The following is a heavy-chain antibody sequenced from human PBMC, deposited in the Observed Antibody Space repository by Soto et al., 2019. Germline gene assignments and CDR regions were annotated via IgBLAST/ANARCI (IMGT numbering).Heavy chain of an antibody. J-gene: IGHJ6*02. CDR2: INPNSGGT. CDR1: GYTFTGYY. V-gene: IGHV1-2*02. D-gene: IGHD3-10*01. Sequence: SVKVSCKASGYTFTGYYMHWVRQAPGQGLEWMGWINPNSGGTNYAQKFQGRVTMTRDTSISTAYMELSRLRSDDTAVYYCARGVGNYYGSGSVRYYYYGMDVWDQGTTVTVSS. CDR3: ARGVGNYYGSGSVRYYYYGMDV.